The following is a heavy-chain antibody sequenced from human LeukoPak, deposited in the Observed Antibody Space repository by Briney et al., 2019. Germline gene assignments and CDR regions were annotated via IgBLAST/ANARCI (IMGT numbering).Heavy chain of an antibody. CDR2: IYYSGST. CDR3: ARDYRLTQIQY. Sequence: SETLSLTCTVSGGSISSSSYYWGWIRQPPGKGLEWIGSIYYSGSTYYNPSLKSRVTISVDTSKNQFSLKLSSVTAADTAVYYCARDYRLTQIQYWGQGTLVTVSS. CDR1: GGSISSSSYY. D-gene: IGHD1-26*01. J-gene: IGHJ1*01. V-gene: IGHV4-39*07.